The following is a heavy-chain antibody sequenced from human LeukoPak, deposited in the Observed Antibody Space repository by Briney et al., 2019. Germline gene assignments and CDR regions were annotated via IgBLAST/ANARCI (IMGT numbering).Heavy chain of an antibody. D-gene: IGHD1-26*01. CDR2: INSDGSST. Sequence: GGSLRLSCAASGFTFSNYWTYWVRQTPGKGLVWVSRINSDGSSTSYADSVRGRFTISRDNAKNTLYLQMNSLRAEDTAVYYCAKVGAEGYWGQGTLVTVSS. J-gene: IGHJ4*02. CDR3: AKVGAEGY. V-gene: IGHV3-74*01. CDR1: GFTFSNYW.